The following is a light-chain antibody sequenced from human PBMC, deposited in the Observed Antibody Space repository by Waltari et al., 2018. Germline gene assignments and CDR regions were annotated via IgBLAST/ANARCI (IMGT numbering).Light chain of an antibody. Sequence: DIEMTQSPSSLYASVGDTVTITCRASQNIVAYLNWHQRKPGKPPNLFIYAATSLQSGAPGRFSGSGPGSEFILTISGLKPEDFVTYYCQQAYSTRWTFGQGTKVE. J-gene: IGKJ1*01. CDR3: QQAYSTRWT. CDR1: QNIVAY. V-gene: IGKV1-39*01. CDR2: AAT.